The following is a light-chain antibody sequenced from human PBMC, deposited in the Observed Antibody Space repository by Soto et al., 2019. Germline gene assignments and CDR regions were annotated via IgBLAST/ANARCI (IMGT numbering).Light chain of an antibody. V-gene: IGKV3-20*01. CDR2: GAS. CDR3: LQYGSSPHT. J-gene: IGKJ5*01. Sequence: EIVLTQSPGTLSLSPGERASXXXXXSQSVSSNYLAWFQQKPGQAPRLLISGASNRASDIPDRFSGSGSWTDFTLTISRLEPEDFAVYYCLQYGSSPHTFGQGIRLEI. CDR1: QSVSSNY.